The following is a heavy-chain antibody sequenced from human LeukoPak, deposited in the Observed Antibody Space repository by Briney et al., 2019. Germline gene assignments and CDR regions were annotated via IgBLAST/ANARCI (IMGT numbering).Heavy chain of an antibody. CDR3: ARDGSDLRFLEWLFFLDY. D-gene: IGHD3-3*01. V-gene: IGHV3-30*01. CDR1: GFTFSGHA. Sequence: GGSLRLSCAASGFTFSGHAMHWVRQAPGKGLEWVAIMSNDGSKKFYADSLKGRFTISRDNSKNTLYLQMNSLRSEDTAVYFCARDGSDLRFLEWLFFLDYWGQGTLVTVSS. J-gene: IGHJ4*02. CDR2: MSNDGSKK.